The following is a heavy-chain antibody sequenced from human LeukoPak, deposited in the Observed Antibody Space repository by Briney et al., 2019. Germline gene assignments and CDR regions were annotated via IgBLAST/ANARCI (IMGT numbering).Heavy chain of an antibody. CDR3: ITDPTDVLDI. J-gene: IGHJ3*02. CDR2: IRYDGSNK. Sequence: GGSLRLSCAASGFTFSSYGMHWVRQAPGKGLEWVAFIRYDGSNKYYADSVKGRFTISRDNSKNTLYLQMNSLRAEDTAVYYCITDPTDVLDIWGQGTMVTVSA. CDR1: GFTFSSYG. V-gene: IGHV3-30*02.